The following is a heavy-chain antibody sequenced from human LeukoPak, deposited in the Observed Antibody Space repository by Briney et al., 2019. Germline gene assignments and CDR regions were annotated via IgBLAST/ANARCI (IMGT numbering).Heavy chain of an antibody. J-gene: IGHJ4*02. V-gene: IGHV3-20*04. CDR3: ARARGYDFWSGTDY. D-gene: IGHD3-3*01. CDR1: GFTFDVYG. CDR2: INWNGGST. Sequence: GGSLRLSCAASGFTFDVYGMSWVRQAPGKGLEWVSGINWNGGSTGYADAMKGRFTISRDNAKNSLYLQMNSLRAEDTALYYCARARGYDFWSGTDYWGQGTLVTVSS.